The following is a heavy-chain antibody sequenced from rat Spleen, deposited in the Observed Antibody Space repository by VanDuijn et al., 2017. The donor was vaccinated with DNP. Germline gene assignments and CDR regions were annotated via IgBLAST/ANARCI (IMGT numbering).Heavy chain of an antibody. Sequence: QVQLKESGPGLVQPSQTLSLTCTVSGFSVTSYGVSWVRQFPGKGLEWIAAISSGGNKYYNSVFKSRLSISRDTSKSQVFLKMNSLQTEDTAIYFGASGSISGWYLYWGQGTLVTVSS. CDR3: ASGSISGWYLY. J-gene: IGHJ3*01. CDR1: GFSVTSYG. V-gene: IGHV2S8*01. CDR2: ISSGGNK. D-gene: IGHD1-12*02.